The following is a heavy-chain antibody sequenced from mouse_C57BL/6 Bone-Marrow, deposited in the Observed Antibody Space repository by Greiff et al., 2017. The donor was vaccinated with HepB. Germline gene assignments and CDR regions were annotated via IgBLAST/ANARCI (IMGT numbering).Heavy chain of an antibody. D-gene: IGHD2-2*01. CDR2: ISDGGSYT. J-gene: IGHJ2*01. CDR1: GFTFSSYA. Sequence: EVKLVESGGGLVKPGVSLKLSCAASGFTFSSYAMSWVRQTPEKRLEWVATISDGGSYTYYPDNVKGRFTISRDNAKNNLYLQMSHLKSEDTAMYYCARDRNGYADFDYWGQGTTLTVSS. CDR3: ARDRNGYADFDY. V-gene: IGHV5-4*01.